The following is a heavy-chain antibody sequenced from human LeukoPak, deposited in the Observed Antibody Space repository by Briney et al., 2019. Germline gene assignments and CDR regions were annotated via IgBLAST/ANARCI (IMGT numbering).Heavy chain of an antibody. D-gene: IGHD3-10*01. CDR1: GFTFSSYA. V-gene: IGHV3-30-3*01. J-gene: IGHJ6*02. Sequence: GGSLRLSCAASGFTFSSYAMHWVRQAPGKGLEWVAVISHDGSNKYYADSVKGRFTISRDNSKNTLYLQMNSLRAEDTAVYYCARGVFVLLWFEVLPTDPSCGMDVWGQGTTVTVSS. CDR2: ISHDGSNK. CDR3: ARGVFVLLWFEVLPTDPSCGMDV.